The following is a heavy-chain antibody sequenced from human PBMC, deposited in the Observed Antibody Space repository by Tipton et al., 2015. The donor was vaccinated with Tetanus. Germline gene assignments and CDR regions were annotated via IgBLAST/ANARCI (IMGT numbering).Heavy chain of an antibody. CDR2: SWYDGTDK. Sequence: AASGFIFSSYGIHWVRQAPGKGLEWVAASWYDGTDKYYADSVKGRFTISRDNSKNALYLQMNSLRAEDTAVYYCAREADCSGGSCFSGGFDNWGQGTQVTVSS. J-gene: IGHJ4*02. D-gene: IGHD2-15*01. CDR1: GFIFSSYG. V-gene: IGHV3-33*01. CDR3: AREADCSGGSCFSGGFDN.